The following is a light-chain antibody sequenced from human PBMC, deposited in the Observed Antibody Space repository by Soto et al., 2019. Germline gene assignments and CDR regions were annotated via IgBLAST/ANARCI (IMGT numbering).Light chain of an antibody. Sequence: QSALTQPASVSGSPGQSFTISCTGTSSDIGDSNYVSWYQQHPGKAPKLVIYDVSNRPSGVSNRFSGSKSANTASLTISGLKAEDEADYYCSSFRSSSTSYVFGTGTKLTVL. J-gene: IGLJ1*01. CDR3: SSFRSSSTSYV. V-gene: IGLV2-14*03. CDR2: DVS. CDR1: SSDIGDSNY.